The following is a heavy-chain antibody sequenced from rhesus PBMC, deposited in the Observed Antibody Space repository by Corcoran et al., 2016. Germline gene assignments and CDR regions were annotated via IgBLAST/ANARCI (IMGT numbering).Heavy chain of an antibody. D-gene: IGHD4-29*01. J-gene: IGHJ4*01. CDR1: GFTFSTYY. Sequence: EVQLVESGGGLVQPGGSLRFSWAASGFTFSTYYMYWVRQAPGKGLEWISVINIGGDSTYYADSVKGRFTISRDNSNNILSLQMNSLRTEDTAVYYCARSNDLDYWGQGVLVTVSS. V-gene: IGHV3S25*01. CDR3: ARSNDLDY. CDR2: INIGGDST.